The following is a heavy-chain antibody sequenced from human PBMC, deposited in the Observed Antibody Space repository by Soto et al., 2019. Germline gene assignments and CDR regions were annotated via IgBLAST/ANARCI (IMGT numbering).Heavy chain of an antibody. CDR1: GFTFSSYA. CDR2: ISGSGGST. D-gene: IGHD2-2*01. V-gene: IGHV3-23*01. J-gene: IGHJ5*02. Sequence: GGSLRLSCAASGFTFSSYAMSWVRQAPGKGLEWVSAISGSGGSTFYADSVQGRFTIYRDNSRNTLYLQMNSLRAEDTAVYYCAKDNIASGYIVVVPAAEYNWFDPWGQGTLVTVSS. CDR3: AKDNIASGYIVVVPAAEYNWFDP.